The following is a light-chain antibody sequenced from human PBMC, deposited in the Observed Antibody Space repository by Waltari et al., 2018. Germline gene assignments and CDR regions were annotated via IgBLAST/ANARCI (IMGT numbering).Light chain of an antibody. J-gene: IGKJ4*01. Sequence: EIVMTQSPATLSVSPGEGATLSCRASQSVNSNLAWYQQKPGQAPRLLIFGASPRATGIPARFGGSGSGTEFTLTISSLQSEDSAVYFCQHYNEQPLTFGGGTKVEIK. CDR1: QSVNSN. CDR3: QHYNEQPLT. V-gene: IGKV3-15*01. CDR2: GAS.